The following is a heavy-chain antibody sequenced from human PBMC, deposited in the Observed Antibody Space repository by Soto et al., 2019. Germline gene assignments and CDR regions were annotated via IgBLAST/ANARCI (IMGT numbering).Heavy chain of an antibody. J-gene: IGHJ4*02. V-gene: IGHV3-23*01. CDR2: VSIGGST. Sequence: DVQLLEYGGGLVQPEGSLRLSCAASGFTFSSYAMGWVRQGPGKGLEWVAVVSIGGSTHYADSVRSRFTIARDNSKNTLSLQRNILTDEETAVYCWAKSRGAGGQFDYWGQGALVTVSS. D-gene: IGHD2-15*01. CDR3: AKSRGAGGQFDY. CDR1: GFTFSSYA.